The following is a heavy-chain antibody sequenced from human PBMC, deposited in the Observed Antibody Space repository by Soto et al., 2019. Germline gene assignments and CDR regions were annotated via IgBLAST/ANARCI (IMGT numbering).Heavy chain of an antibody. V-gene: IGHV1-18*01. D-gene: IGHD1-7*01. CDR1: GYTCTSYG. J-gene: IGHJ6*02. Sequence: ASVKVSCKASGYTCTSYGISWVRQAPGQGLEWMGWISAYNGNTNYAQKLQGRVTMTTDTSTSTAYMELRSLRSDDTAVYYCARVARNYAVRVCDYAMDVWGQGTTFTVSS. CDR3: ARVARNYAVRVCDYAMDV. CDR2: ISAYNGNT.